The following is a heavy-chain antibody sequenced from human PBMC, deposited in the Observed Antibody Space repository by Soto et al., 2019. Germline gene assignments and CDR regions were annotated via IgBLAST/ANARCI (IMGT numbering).Heavy chain of an antibody. D-gene: IGHD4-17*01. J-gene: IGHJ5*02. CDR3: AKDPRNDYGDPNWFDP. Sequence: QVQLVESGGGVVQPGRSLRLSCAASGFTFSSYGMHWVRQAPGKGLEWVAVISYDGSNKYYADSVKGRFTIAKDNSKNTLHLQMNGLRAEDTAVYYCAKDPRNDYGDPNWFDPWGQGTLVTVSS. V-gene: IGHV3-30*18. CDR1: GFTFSSYG. CDR2: ISYDGSNK.